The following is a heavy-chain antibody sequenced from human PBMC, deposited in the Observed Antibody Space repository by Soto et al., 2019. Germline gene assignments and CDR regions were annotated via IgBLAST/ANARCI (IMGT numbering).Heavy chain of an antibody. J-gene: IGHJ4*02. CDR1: GGSISSYY. V-gene: IGHV4-59*01. Sequence: SETLSLTCTVSGGSISSYYWSWIRQPPGKGLEWIGYIYYSGSTNYNPSLKSRGTISVDTSKNQFSLKLSSVTAADTAVYYCARAVSWCSGGSCYTGFDYWGQGTLVTVSS. CDR2: IYYSGST. CDR3: ARAVSWCSGGSCYTGFDY. D-gene: IGHD2-15*01.